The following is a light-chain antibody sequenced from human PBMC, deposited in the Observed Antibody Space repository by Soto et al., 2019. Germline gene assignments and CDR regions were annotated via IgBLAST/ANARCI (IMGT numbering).Light chain of an antibody. CDR1: SSDVGGYNY. J-gene: IGLJ1*01. V-gene: IGLV2-14*01. CDR2: EVS. Sequence: QSVLAQPASVSGSPGQSITISCTGTSSDVGGYNYVSWYQHHPGKAPRLMIYEVSNRPSGVSDRFSGSKSGNTASLTISGLLAEGEADYYCSSYTSISTYVFGTGTKVTVL. CDR3: SSYTSISTYV.